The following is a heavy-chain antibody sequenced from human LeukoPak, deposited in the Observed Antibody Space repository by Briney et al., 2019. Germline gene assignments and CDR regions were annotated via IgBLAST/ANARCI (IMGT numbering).Heavy chain of an antibody. V-gene: IGHV3-43*02. CDR1: GDSFSSSSYF. J-gene: IGHJ4*02. D-gene: IGHD1-14*01. CDR3: ATASQPGTTFDY. CDR2: ISGDGSVT. Sequence: PSETLSLTCTVSGDSFSSSSYFWDWIRQAPGKGLEWVALISGDGSVTYYADSVKGRFTISRDNSKNSLYLQMNSLRLEDTAFYYCATASQPGTTFDYWGQGTLVTASS.